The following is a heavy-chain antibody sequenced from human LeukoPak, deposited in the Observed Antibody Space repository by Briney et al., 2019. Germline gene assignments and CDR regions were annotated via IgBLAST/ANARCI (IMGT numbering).Heavy chain of an antibody. CDR2: INHSGST. D-gene: IGHD3-10*01. J-gene: IGHJ6*02. CDR1: GRSFSGYY. V-gene: IGHV4-34*01. CDR3: ARVEVEYYYGSGSSGMDV. Sequence: SETLSLTCAVYGRSFSGYYWSSIRQPPGKGLEWIGEINHSGSTNYKPSLKSRVTISVDTSKNQFSLKLSSVTAADTAVYYCARVEVEYYYGSGSSGMDVWGQGTTVTVSS.